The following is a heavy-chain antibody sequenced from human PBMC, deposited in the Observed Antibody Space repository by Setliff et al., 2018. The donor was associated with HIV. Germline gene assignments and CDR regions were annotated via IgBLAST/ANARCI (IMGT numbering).Heavy chain of an antibody. CDR3: ARRGSSCSDAFDI. J-gene: IGHJ3*02. CDR1: GGSISSGIQY. V-gene: IGHV4-39*01. CDR2: ISYSGNA. Sequence: SETLSLTCNVSGGSISSGIQYWGWVRQSPGKGLEWIGTISYSGNAYYNPSLKSRVTISVDTSKSQFSLNVKSMTAADTAIYYCARRGSSCSDAFDIWGQGTVVTVSS. D-gene: IGHD6-13*01.